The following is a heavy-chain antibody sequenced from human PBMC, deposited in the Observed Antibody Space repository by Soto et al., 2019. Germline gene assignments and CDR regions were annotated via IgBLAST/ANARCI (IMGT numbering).Heavy chain of an antibody. CDR1: GGSIISGEHY. J-gene: IGHJ6*02. CDR3: ARAAARLIVRKSEYYADLDV. V-gene: IGHV4-30-4*01. D-gene: IGHD3-3*01. Sequence: QVQLQESGPGLLKPSQTLSLTCTVSGGSIISGEHYWSWIRQPPGKGLEWIGFIYYSGITDYNPSPRTRAPRSIDTAKAQVPLGPSSVTPAHTAVSYCARAAARLIVRKSEYYADLDVWGQGTTV. CDR2: IYYSGIT.